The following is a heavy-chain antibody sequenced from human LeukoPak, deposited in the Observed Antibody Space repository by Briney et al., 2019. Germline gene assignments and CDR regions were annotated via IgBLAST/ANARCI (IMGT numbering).Heavy chain of an antibody. CDR2: ISAYNGNT. Sequence: ASVTVSCKASGYTFTSYGISWVRQAPGQGLEWMGWISAYNGNTNYAQKLQGRVTMTTDTSTSTAYMELRSLRSDDTAVYYCARAPLRFLEWFPPMDVWGKGTTVTVSS. V-gene: IGHV1-18*01. CDR3: ARAPLRFLEWFPPMDV. CDR1: GYTFTSYG. J-gene: IGHJ6*03. D-gene: IGHD3-3*01.